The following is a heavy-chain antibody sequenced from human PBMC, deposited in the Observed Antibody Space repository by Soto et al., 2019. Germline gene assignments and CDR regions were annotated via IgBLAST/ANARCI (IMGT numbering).Heavy chain of an antibody. J-gene: IGHJ6*02. CDR2: IYPGGVNI. Sequence: ASVKVSCKAIGYSFTSHYMHWVRQAPGQGLEWMGTIYPGGVNIGYAQKFKGRVTMTKDTSTSTVYMELRSLRSDDTAIYYCTREGSAPYYYYGMDAWGQGTTVTVAS. CDR1: GYSFTSHY. D-gene: IGHD3-10*01. V-gene: IGHV1-46*01. CDR3: TREGSAPYYYYGMDA.